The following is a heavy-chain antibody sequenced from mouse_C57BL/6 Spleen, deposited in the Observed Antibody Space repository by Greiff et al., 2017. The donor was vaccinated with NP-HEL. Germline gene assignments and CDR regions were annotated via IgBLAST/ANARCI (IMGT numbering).Heavy chain of an antibody. J-gene: IGHJ2*01. CDR2: IRNKANNHAT. CDR1: GFTFSDAW. D-gene: IGHD1-1*01. CDR3: TGIYYYGSSFDY. V-gene: IGHV6-6*01. Sequence: EVMLVESGGGLVQPGGSMKLSCAASGFTFSDAWMDWVRQSPEKGLEWVAEIRNKANNHATYYAESVKGRFTISRDDPKSSVYLQMNSLRAEDTGIYYCTGIYYYGSSFDYWGQGTTLTVSS.